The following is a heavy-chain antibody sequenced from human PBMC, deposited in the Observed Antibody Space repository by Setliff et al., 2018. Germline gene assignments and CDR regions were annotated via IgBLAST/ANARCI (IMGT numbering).Heavy chain of an antibody. J-gene: IGHJ5*02. V-gene: IGHV4-61*02. Sequence: SETLSLTCTVSGDSITSGSVYWSWIRQPAGKGLEWIGRIFPTGTTNYNPNLKSRVTMSVDTSKKRFSLMLRSVTAADTAIYYCARYNSSAACFDLWGPGTLVTVSS. D-gene: IGHD1-20*01. CDR1: GDSITSGSVY. CDR3: ARYNSSAACFDL. CDR2: IFPTGTT.